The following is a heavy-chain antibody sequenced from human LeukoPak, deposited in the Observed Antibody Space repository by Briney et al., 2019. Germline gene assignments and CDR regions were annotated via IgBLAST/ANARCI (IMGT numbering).Heavy chain of an antibody. CDR2: ISSSSTYI. Sequence: PGGSLRLSCAASGFIFSNYAMTWVRQAPGKGLEWVSSISSSSTYIYYADSVKGRFTISRDNAKNSLYLQMNSLRAEDTAVFYCARVPTGRSQGPYYFDYWGQGTLVTVSS. J-gene: IGHJ4*02. V-gene: IGHV3-21*01. CDR3: ARVPTGRSQGPYYFDY. CDR1: GFIFSNYA. D-gene: IGHD3-10*01.